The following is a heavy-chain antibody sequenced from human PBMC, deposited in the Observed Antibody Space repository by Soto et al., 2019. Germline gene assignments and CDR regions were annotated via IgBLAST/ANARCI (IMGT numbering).Heavy chain of an antibody. V-gene: IGHV3-21*06. Sequence: LRLSCAASGFTFTRYSMNWGRQAPGKGLEWVSSISSTTHYIYYADSMRGRFTISRDNAKNAVYLEMNSLSAEDTAVYYCARESEDLTSNFDYWGQGTLVTVSS. J-gene: IGHJ4*02. CDR2: ISSTTHYI. CDR1: GFTFTRYS. CDR3: ARESEDLTSNFDY.